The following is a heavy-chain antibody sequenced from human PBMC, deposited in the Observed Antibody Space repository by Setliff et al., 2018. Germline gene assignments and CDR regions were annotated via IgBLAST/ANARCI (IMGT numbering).Heavy chain of an antibody. Sequence: PSETLSLTCTVSGGSISSSSYYWGWIRQPPGKGLEWIGSIYYSGSTYYNPSLKSRVTISVDTSKNQFSLKLSSVTAADTAVYYCARSIYSSSWYEYWGQGTLVTVS. D-gene: IGHD6-13*01. J-gene: IGHJ4*02. V-gene: IGHV4-39*01. CDR3: ARSIYSSSWYEY. CDR1: GGSISSSSYY. CDR2: IYYSGST.